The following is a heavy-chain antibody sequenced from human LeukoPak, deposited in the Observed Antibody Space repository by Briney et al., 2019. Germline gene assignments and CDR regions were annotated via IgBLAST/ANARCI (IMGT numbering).Heavy chain of an antibody. J-gene: IGHJ4*02. D-gene: IGHD1-7*01. CDR2: IYYSGST. V-gene: IGHV4-59*01. CDR1: GGSISSYY. CDR3: ARGSRELYYFDY. Sequence: SETLSLTCTVSGGSISSYYWSWIRQPPGKGLEWIGYIYYSGSTKYNPSLKSRVTISVDASKTQFSLKLNSVTAADTAVYYCARGSRELYYFDYWSQGTLVTVSS.